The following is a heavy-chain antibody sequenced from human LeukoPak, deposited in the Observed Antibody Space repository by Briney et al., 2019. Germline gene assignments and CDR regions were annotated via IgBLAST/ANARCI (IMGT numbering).Heavy chain of an antibody. V-gene: IGHV1-46*01. CDR1: GYTFTSYY. D-gene: IGHD3-16*01. CDR2: INPSGGST. J-gene: IGHJ4*02. CDR3: ATAGGEYYFDY. Sequence: GASVKVSCKASGYTFTSYYMHWVRQAPGQGLEWMGIINPSGGSTSYAQKFQGRVTMTRDMSTSTVYMELSSLRSEDTAVYYCATAGGEYYFDYWGQGTLVTVSS.